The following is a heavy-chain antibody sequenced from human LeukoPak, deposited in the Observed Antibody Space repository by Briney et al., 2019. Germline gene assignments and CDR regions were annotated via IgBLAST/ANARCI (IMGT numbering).Heavy chain of an antibody. CDR1: GGSISSSNW. D-gene: IGHD4-23*01. V-gene: IGHV4-4*02. CDR2: IYHSGST. J-gene: IGHJ3*02. CDR3: ARVTRGPSHGGNSRGAFDI. Sequence: PSETLSLTCAVSGGSISSSNWWSWVRQPPGKGLEWIGGIYHSGSTNYNPSLKSRVTISVDKSKNQFSLKLSSVTAADTSVYYCARVTRGPSHGGNSRGAFDIWGQGTMVIVSS.